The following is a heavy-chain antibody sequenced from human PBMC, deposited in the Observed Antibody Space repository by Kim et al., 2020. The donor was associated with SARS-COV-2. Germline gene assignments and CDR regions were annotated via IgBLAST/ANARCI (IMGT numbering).Heavy chain of an antibody. V-gene: IGHV3-23*01. J-gene: IGHJ6*02. CDR3: AKMPAYSDFWSIDV. D-gene: IGHD3-3*01. Sequence: ADSVKGRFTISRDNSKNTLYLQMNSLRAEDTAIYYCAKMPAYSDFWSIDVWGQGTTVTVSS.